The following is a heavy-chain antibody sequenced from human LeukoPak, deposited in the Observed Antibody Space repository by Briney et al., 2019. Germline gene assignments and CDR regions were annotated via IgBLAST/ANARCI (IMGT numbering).Heavy chain of an antibody. D-gene: IGHD3-3*01. J-gene: IGHJ4*02. V-gene: IGHV4-34*01. CDR1: GGSFSGYY. CDR3: ARANQYYDFWSGYLGSLYYFDY. CDR2: INHSGST. Sequence: SETLSLTCAVYGGSFSGYYWSWIRQPPGKGLEWIGEINHSGSTNYNPSLKSRVTISVDTSKNQFSLKLSSVTAADTAVYYCARANQYYDFWSGYLGSLYYFDYWAREPWSPSPQ.